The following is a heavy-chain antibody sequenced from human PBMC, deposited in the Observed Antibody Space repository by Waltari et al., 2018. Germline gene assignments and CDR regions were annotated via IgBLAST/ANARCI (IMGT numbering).Heavy chain of an antibody. D-gene: IGHD3-3*01. Sequence: QVQLQQWGAGLLKPSETLSLTCAVYGGSFSGYYWSWIRQPPGKGLEWIGEINHSGSNNYNQSLKSRVTISVDTSKNQFSRKLSSVTAADTAVYYCARGRRRFLEWLLHYYFDYWGQGTLVTVSS. V-gene: IGHV4-34*01. J-gene: IGHJ4*02. CDR1: GGSFSGYY. CDR2: INHSGSN. CDR3: ARGRRRFLEWLLHYYFDY.